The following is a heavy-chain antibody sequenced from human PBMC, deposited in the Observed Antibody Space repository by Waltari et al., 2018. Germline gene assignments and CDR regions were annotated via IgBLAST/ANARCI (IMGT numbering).Heavy chain of an antibody. Sequence: QVQLVESGGGVVQPGRSLRLSCAASGFTFSSYGMHWVRQAPGKGLEWVAVIWYDGSNKYYADSVKGRFTISRDNSKNTLYLQMNSLRAEDTAVYYCARDTTDIVAEVGLNDWGQGTLVTVSS. V-gene: IGHV3-33*01. D-gene: IGHD5-12*01. CDR3: ARDTTDIVAEVGLND. CDR1: GFTFSSYG. J-gene: IGHJ4*02. CDR2: IWYDGSNK.